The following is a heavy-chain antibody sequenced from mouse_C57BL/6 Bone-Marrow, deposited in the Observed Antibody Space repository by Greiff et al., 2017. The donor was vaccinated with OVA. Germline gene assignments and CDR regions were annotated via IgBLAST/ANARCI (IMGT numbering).Heavy chain of an antibody. V-gene: IGHV7-3*01. CDR1: GFTFTDYY. J-gene: IGHJ4*01. CDR3: ARWGAMDY. Sequence: EVHLVESGGGLVQPGGSLSLSCAASGFTFTDYYMSWVRQPPGKALEWVGFIRNKANGYTTEYSASVKGRFTISRDNSQSILYLQMNALRATARATCSCARWGAMDYWGQGTSVTVSS. CDR2: IRNKANGYTT.